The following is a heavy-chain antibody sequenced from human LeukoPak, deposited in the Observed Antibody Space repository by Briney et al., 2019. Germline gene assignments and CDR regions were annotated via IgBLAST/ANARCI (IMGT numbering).Heavy chain of an antibody. Sequence: GASVKVSCKASGYTFTSYGISWVRQAPGQGLEWMGWISAYNGNTNYAQKFQGRVTMTTDTSTTTAYMELRSLTSDNTAVYYCARHYGVYYYYFYMDVWGEGTTVTVSS. CDR2: ISAYNGNT. V-gene: IGHV1-18*01. CDR1: GYTFTSYG. J-gene: IGHJ6*03. CDR3: ARHYGVYYYYFYMDV. D-gene: IGHD4-17*01.